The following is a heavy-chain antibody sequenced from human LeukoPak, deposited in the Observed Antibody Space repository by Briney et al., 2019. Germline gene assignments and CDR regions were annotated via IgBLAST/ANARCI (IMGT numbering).Heavy chain of an antibody. V-gene: IGHV4-34*01. CDR1: GGSFSGYY. D-gene: IGHD6-19*01. J-gene: IGHJ5*02. CDR2: INHSGST. Sequence: PSETLSLTCAVYGGSFSGYYWSWIRQPPGKGLEWIGEINHSGSTNYNPSLKSRVTISVDTSKNQFSLKLSSVTAADTAVYYCARQLAVAGRVVARSNWFDPWGQGTLVTVSS. CDR3: ARQLAVAGRVVARSNWFDP.